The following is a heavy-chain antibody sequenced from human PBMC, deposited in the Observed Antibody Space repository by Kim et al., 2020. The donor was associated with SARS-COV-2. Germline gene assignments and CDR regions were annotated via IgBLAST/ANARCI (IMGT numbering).Heavy chain of an antibody. CDR3: PRDHIAVAGDAFDF. V-gene: IGHV1-18*01. J-gene: IGHJ4*02. Sequence: ASVKVSCQASGYTFTSYGISWVRQAPGQGLEWIGWISPYNGNTNYAQKLQGRVTMTTDTSTSTAYIELRRLRSDDTAVLYSPRDHIAVAGDAFDFWGQGT. D-gene: IGHD6-19*01. CDR2: ISPYNGNT. CDR1: GYTFTSYG.